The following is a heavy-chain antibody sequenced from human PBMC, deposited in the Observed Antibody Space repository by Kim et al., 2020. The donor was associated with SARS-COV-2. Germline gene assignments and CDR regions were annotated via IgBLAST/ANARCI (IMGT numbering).Heavy chain of an antibody. V-gene: IGHV3-49*04. Sequence: GGSLRLSCTASGFTFGDYAMSWVRQAPGKGLEWVGFIRSKAYGGTTEYAASVKGRFTISRDDSKSIAYLQMNSLKTEDTAVYYCTREDWTHMRRRYGMDVWGQGTTVTVSS. CDR3: TREDWTHMRRRYGMDV. CDR1: GFTFGDYA. CDR2: IRSKAYGGTT. D-gene: IGHD1-1*01. J-gene: IGHJ6*02.